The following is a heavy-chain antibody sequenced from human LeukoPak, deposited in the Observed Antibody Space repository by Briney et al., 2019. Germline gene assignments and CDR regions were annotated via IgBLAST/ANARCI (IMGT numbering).Heavy chain of an antibody. V-gene: IGHV4-59*08. CDR3: ASRVSGYSSSWQAFDI. D-gene: IGHD6-13*01. Sequence: PSETLSLTCTVSNGSMTNNYWSWIRQPPGKGLEWIGYVYSSGSTIYIPSLKSRVTISVDTSKNQFSLKLSSVTAADTAVYYCASRVSGYSSSWQAFDIWGQGTMVTVSS. CDR2: VYSSGST. CDR1: NGSMTNNY. J-gene: IGHJ3*02.